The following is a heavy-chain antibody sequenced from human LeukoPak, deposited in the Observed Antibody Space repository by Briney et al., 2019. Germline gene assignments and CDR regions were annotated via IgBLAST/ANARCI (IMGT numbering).Heavy chain of an antibody. J-gene: IGHJ4*02. D-gene: IGHD2-8*01. CDR2: IIPIFGTA. CDR1: GGTFSSYA. CDR3: AGENCTNGVCRFDY. V-gene: IGHV1-69*05. Sequence: SVKVSCKASGGTFSSYAISWVRQAPGQGLEWMGRIIPIFGTANYAQKFQGRVTITTDESTSTAYMELSSLRSEDTAVYYCAGENCTNGVCRFDYWGQGTLVTISS.